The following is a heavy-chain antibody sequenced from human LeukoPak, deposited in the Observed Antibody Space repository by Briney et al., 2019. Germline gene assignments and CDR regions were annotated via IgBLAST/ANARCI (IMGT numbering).Heavy chain of an antibody. CDR3: AKDTRGYSYGSYFDY. D-gene: IGHD5-18*01. V-gene: IGHV3-7*03. J-gene: IGHJ4*02. CDR1: GFPFSSYW. CDR2: IKQDGSKK. Sequence: PGGSLRLSCVASGFPFSSYWMTWVRQAPGKGLEWVANIKQDGSKKSYVDSVKGRFTISRDNAKNSLYLQMNSLRADDTALYYCAKDTRGYSYGSYFDYWGQGTLVTVSS.